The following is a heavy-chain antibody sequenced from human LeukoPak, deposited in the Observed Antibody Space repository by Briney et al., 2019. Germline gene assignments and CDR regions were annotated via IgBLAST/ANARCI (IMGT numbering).Heavy chain of an antibody. CDR1: GYTFTSYY. V-gene: IGHV1-46*01. D-gene: IGHD5-12*01. J-gene: IGHJ4*02. CDR3: ARGGVEMATNYLPNFDY. Sequence: ASVKASCKASGYTFTSYYMHWVRQAPGQGLEWMGIINPSGGSTSYAQKFQGRVTMTRDTSTSTVYMELSSLRSEDTAVYYCARGGVEMATNYLPNFDYWGQGTLVTVSS. CDR2: INPSGGST.